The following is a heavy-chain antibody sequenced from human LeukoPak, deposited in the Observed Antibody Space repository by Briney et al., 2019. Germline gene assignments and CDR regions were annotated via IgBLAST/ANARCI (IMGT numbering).Heavy chain of an antibody. CDR2: ISSSGSII. Sequence: GGSLRHSRAASGFTLSSYEMNWVRQAPGKGLEWVSYISSSGSIIYYAGSVKGRFTISRDNAKNSLYLQMKSLRAEDTAVYYCAKLGITMIGGVWGKGTTVTISS. D-gene: IGHD3-10*02. J-gene: IGHJ6*01. CDR1: GFTLSSYE. CDR3: AKLGITMIGGV. V-gene: IGHV3-48*03.